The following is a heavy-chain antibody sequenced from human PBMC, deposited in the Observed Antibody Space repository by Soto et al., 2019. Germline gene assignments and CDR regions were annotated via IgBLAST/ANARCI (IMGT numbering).Heavy chain of an antibody. CDR2: ISAYNGNT. V-gene: IGHV1-18*01. Sequence: QVQLVQSGAEVNKPGASVKVSCKASGYTFTSYGISWVRQAPGQGLEWMGWISAYNGNTNYAQKLQGRVTMTTGTSTSTVHMELRSLRSDQGAAYYCARDGEGYGDPPREYYYYGMDVWGQGTKVTVSS. J-gene: IGHJ6*02. CDR1: GYTFTSYG. CDR3: ARDGEGYGDPPREYYYYGMDV. D-gene: IGHD4-17*01.